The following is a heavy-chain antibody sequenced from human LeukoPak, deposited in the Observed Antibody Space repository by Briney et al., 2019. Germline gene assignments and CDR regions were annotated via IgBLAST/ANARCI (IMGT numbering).Heavy chain of an antibody. CDR3: AKGGYRAAFDD. CDR1: RFTFSSYA. V-gene: IGHV3-23*01. D-gene: IGHD3-16*02. Sequence: GGSLRLSCAASRFTFSSYAMSWVRQAPGKGLEWVSGISGSGFSKYYADSVNGRFTISRDNSKNTLNLQMNSLRVEDTAVYYCAKGGYRAAFDDWGQGTLVTVSS. J-gene: IGHJ4*02. CDR2: ISGSGFSK.